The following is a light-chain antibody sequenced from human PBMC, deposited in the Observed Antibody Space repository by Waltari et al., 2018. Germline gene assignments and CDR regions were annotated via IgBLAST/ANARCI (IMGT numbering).Light chain of an antibody. CDR3: SSYAGSNNVV. J-gene: IGLJ2*01. V-gene: IGLV2-8*01. CDR2: EVS. Sequence: QSALTPPPSASGSPGQSVTISCTGTSSDVGGYNYVPWYQQHPGKAPKLMIYEVSKRPSGVPDRFSGSKSGNTASLTVSGLQAEDEADYYCSSYAGSNNVVFGGGTKLTVL. CDR1: SSDVGGYNY.